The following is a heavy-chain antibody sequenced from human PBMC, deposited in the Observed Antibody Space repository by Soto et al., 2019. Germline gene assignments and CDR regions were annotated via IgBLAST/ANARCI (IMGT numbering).Heavy chain of an antibody. J-gene: IGHJ4*02. D-gene: IGHD4-4*01. Sequence: SQTLSLTCAISGDSVSSNSTAWNWIRQSPSSGLEWLGRTYFRSKWYNDYAVSVKSRITINPDTSKNQFSLQLNSVTPQDTAVYYCVRDRGFSTLDYWGQGTLVTVS. V-gene: IGHV6-1*01. CDR3: VRDRGFSTLDY. CDR2: TYFRSKWYN. CDR1: GDSVSSNSTA.